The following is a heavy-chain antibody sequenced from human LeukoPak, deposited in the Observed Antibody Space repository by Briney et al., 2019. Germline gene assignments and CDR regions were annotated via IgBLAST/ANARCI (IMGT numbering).Heavy chain of an antibody. CDR2: INPSGGST. CDR3: AREDAAVLNVDY. Sequence: ASVKVSCKAPGYTFTSYYMHWVRQAPGQGLEWMGIINPSGGSTSYADRFQGRVTMTRDTSTSTVYMELSSLGSEDTAVYYCAREDAAVLNVDYWGQGTLVTVSS. CDR1: GYTFTSYY. V-gene: IGHV1-46*01. J-gene: IGHJ4*02. D-gene: IGHD3-16*01.